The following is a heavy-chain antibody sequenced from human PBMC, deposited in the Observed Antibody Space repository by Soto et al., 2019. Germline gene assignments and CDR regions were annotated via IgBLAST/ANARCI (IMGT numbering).Heavy chain of an antibody. Sequence: SETLSLTCTVSGGSVSSGSYYWSCIRQPPGKGLEWIGYIYYSGSTNYNPSLKSRVTISVDTSKNQFSLKLSSVTAADTAVYYCARSKKYSSARGLDPWGQGTLVTVSS. CDR2: IYYSGST. V-gene: IGHV4-61*01. J-gene: IGHJ5*02. CDR1: GGSVSSGSYY. D-gene: IGHD6-25*01. CDR3: ARSKKYSSARGLDP.